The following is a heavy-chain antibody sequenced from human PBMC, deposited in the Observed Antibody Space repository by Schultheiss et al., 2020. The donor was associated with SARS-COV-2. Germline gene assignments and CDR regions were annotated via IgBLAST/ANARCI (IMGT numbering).Heavy chain of an antibody. CDR1: GFTFSSYW. D-gene: IGHD3-22*01. CDR3: AKGDSSGSNYYGMDV. V-gene: IGHV3-30*18. J-gene: IGHJ6*02. Sequence: GGSLRLSCAASGFTFSSYWMHWVRQAPGKGLEWVAVISYDGSNKYYADSVKGRFTISRDNSKNTLYLQMNSLRAEDTAVYYCAKGDSSGSNYYGMDVWGQGTTVTVSS. CDR2: ISYDGSNK.